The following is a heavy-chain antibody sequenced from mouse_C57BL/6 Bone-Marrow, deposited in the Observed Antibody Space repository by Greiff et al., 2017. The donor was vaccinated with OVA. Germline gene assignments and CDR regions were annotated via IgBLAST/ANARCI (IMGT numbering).Heavy chain of an antibody. D-gene: IGHD4-1*01. CDR2: IYPGGGYT. V-gene: IGHV1-63*01. Sequence: VQLQQSGAELVRPGTSVKMSCKASGYTFTNYWIGWAKQRPGHGLEWIGDIYPGGGYTNYNEKFKGKATLTADKSSSTAYMQFSSLTSEDSAIYYCARRNWDWYFDVWGTGTTVTVSS. CDR3: ARRNWDWYFDV. J-gene: IGHJ1*03. CDR1: GYTFTNYW.